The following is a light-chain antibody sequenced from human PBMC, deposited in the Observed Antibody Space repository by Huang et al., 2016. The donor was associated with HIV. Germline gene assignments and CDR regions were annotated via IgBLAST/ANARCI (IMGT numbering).Light chain of an antibody. V-gene: IGKV4-1*01. CDR3: LQYYSVPQT. CDR2: WAT. Sequence: DIVMTQSPDSLAVSPGERATINCKSSQTVLSSLNTKHYLAWFQQKPGRPPKLLIYWATTRESEVPDRFSGGGSGTDFTLTINNLQAEDVAVYFCLQYYSVPQTFGHGTKVEIK. CDR1: QTVLSSLNTKHY. J-gene: IGKJ1*01.